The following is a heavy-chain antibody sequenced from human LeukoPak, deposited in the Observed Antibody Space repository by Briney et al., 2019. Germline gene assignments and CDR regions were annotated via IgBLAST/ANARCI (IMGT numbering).Heavy chain of an antibody. V-gene: IGHV4-39*07. J-gene: IGHJ6*03. D-gene: IGHD3-10*01. CDR1: GVSISSSNSY. CDR3: ARVSGYYYYMDV. CDR2: IYCSGNT. Sequence: SETLSLTCTVSGVSISSSNSYWGWIRQPPGKGLEWIGSIYCSGNTYYNPSLKSRVTISVDTSKNQFSLKLSSVTAADTAVYYCARVSGYYYYMDVWGKGTTVTVSS.